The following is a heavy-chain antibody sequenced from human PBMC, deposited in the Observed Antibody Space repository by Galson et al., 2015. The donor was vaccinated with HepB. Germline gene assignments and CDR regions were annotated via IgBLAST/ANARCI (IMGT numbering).Heavy chain of an antibody. J-gene: IGHJ4*02. CDR2: IKQDGSEK. D-gene: IGHD3-10*01. CDR1: GFTFSSYW. V-gene: IGHV3-7*01. CDR3: ARPGGVYYYGSGSYGY. Sequence: SLRLSCAASGFTFSSYWMSWVRQAPGKGLEWVANIKQDGSEKYYVDSVKGRFTISRDNAKNSLYLQMNSLRAEDTAVYYWARPGGVYYYGSGSYGYWGQGTLVTVSS.